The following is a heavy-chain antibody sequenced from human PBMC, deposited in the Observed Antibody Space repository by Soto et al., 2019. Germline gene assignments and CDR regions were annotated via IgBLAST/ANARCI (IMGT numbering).Heavy chain of an antibody. CDR3: ARVPGP. CDR1: GGSISSGGYS. Sequence: SETLSLTCTVSGGSISSGGYSWSWIRQPPGKGLELFCYFYHSGSTSSTPSLKIRVTLSVDRSKNQFSLNLSSVTAADTAVYYCARVPGPWGQGTLVTVSS. J-gene: IGHJ5*02. V-gene: IGHV4-30-2*01. CDR2: FYHSGST.